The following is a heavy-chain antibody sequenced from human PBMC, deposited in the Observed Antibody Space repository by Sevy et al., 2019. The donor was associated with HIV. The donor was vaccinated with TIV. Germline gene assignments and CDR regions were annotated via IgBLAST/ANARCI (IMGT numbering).Heavy chain of an antibody. CDR1: GYTFTSYD. CDR2: MNPNSGNT. V-gene: IGHV1-8*01. Sequence: ASVKVSCKASGYTFTSYDINWVRQATGQGLEWMGWMNPNSGNTGYAQKFQGRVTMTRNTSISTAYMELSSLRSEDTAVYYCARAGYCSSTSCYTYYYSMDVWGQGTTVTVSS. D-gene: IGHD2-2*02. CDR3: ARAGYCSSTSCYTYYYSMDV. J-gene: IGHJ6*02.